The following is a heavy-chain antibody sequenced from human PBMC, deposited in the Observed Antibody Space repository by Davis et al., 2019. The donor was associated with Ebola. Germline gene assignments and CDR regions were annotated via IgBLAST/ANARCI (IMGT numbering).Heavy chain of an antibody. CDR2: INSHGSGA. CDR1: GSIFSNYW. V-gene: IGHV3-74*01. J-gene: IGHJ3*02. CDR3: AKDTSNIWFDI. D-gene: IGHD1-26*01. Sequence: GESLKISCAASGSIFSNYWMHWVRQAPGKGLVWVSRINSHGSGAAYADSVKVRFTISRDNAINTLFLQMNGLRVEDTAIYYCAKDTSNIWFDIWGQGTNVTVSS.